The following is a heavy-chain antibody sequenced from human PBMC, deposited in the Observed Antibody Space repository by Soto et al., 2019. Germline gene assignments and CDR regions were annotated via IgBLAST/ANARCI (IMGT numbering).Heavy chain of an antibody. CDR3: TRGPRPTSIGTGAF. CDR1: GFIFSMYW. J-gene: IGHJ4*02. V-gene: IGHV3-74*01. CDR2: ITDDGSTT. D-gene: IGHD3-10*01. Sequence: GESLKISCETSGFIFSMYWMHWVRQVPGKGPQWVARITDDGSTTYYAASVEGRFTISRDNAKNALYLQMTSLRADDTAVYYCTRGPRPTSIGTGAFWGQGTLVIVSS.